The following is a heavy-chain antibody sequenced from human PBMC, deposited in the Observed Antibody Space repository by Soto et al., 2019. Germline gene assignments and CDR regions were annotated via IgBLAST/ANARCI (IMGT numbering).Heavy chain of an antibody. CDR1: GFTFDDYT. V-gene: IGHV3-43*01. CDR2: ITWDGGRT. CDR3: AKDLATAISCGYFDS. D-gene: IGHD5-12*01. J-gene: IGHJ4*02. Sequence: EVHLVESGGVVVQPGGSLRLSCAASGFTFDDYTMHWVRQTPGKGLEWVSLITWDGGRTYYADYVKGRFTISRDNSKSSLYMQMNSLRTEDTAVYYCAKDLATAISCGYFDSWSQGTLVTVTS.